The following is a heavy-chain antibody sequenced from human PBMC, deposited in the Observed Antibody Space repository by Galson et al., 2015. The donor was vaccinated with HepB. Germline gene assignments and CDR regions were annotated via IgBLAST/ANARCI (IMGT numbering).Heavy chain of an antibody. J-gene: IGHJ4*02. CDR1: GFTFSSYG. V-gene: IGHV3-30*02. CDR3: AKEDRIAVAGRFDY. CDR2: IRYDGSNK. D-gene: IGHD6-19*01. Sequence: SLRLSCAASGFTFSSYGMHWVRQAPGKGLEWVAFIRYDGSNKYYADSVKGRFTISRDNSKNTLYLQMNSLRAEDTAVYYCAKEDRIAVAGRFDYWGQGTLVTVSS.